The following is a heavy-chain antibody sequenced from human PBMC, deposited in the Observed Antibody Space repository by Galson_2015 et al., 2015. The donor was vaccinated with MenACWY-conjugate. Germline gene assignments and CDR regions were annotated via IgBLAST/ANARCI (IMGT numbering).Heavy chain of an antibody. CDR1: GFTFSSYT. CDR3: ARGRGRPLAHAFDI. J-gene: IGHJ3*02. Sequence: SLRLSCAASGFTFSSYTMHWVRQAPGKGLEWVAVMSYDGSNKYYADSVEGRFTISRDNSKNTLYLQIDSLRAEDTAVYYCARGRGRPLAHAFDIWGQGTMVTVSS. V-gene: IGHV3-30*01. D-gene: IGHD6-6*01. CDR2: MSYDGSNK.